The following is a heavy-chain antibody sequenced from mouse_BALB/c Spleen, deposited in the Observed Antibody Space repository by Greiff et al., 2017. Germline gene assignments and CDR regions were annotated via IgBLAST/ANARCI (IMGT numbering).Heavy chain of an antibody. Sequence: VKLVESGPGLVAPSQSLSITCTVSGFSLTGYGVNWVRQPPGKGLEWLGMIWGDGSTDYNSALKSRLSISKDNSKSQVFLKMNSLQTDDTARYYCARDPAYDRYDGYYYAMDYWGQGTSVTVSS. J-gene: IGHJ4*01. CDR3: ARDPAYDRYDGYYYAMDY. CDR2: IWGDGST. D-gene: IGHD2-14*01. CDR1: GFSLTGYG. V-gene: IGHV2-6-7*01.